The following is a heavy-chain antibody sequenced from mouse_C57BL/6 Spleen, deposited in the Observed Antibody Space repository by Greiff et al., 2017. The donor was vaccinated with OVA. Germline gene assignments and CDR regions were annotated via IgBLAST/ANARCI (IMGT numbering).Heavy chain of an antibody. CDR3: ARGGDYYGSLRYFDV. V-gene: IGHV1-81*01. D-gene: IGHD1-1*01. Sequence: QVQLQQSGAELARPGASVKLSCKASGYTFTSYGISWVKQRTGQGLEWIGEIYPRSGNTYYNEKFKGKATLTADKSSSTAYMELRSLTSEDSAVYFCARGGDYYGSLRYFDVWGTGTTVTVSS. J-gene: IGHJ1*03. CDR1: GYTFTSYG. CDR2: IYPRSGNT.